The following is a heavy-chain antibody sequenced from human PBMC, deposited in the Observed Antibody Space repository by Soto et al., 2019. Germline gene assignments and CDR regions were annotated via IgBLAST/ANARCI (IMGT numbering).Heavy chain of an antibody. CDR3: ARSYRRYCSGGSCYSYYYYYMDV. V-gene: IGHV4-34*01. CDR2: IYYSGST. J-gene: IGHJ6*03. Sequence: SETQSLTSTVYGGNFRGYGWSWIRQPPGKGLEWIGEIYYSGSTNYNPSLKSRVTISVDTSKNQFSLKLSSVTAADTAVYYCARSYRRYCSGGSCYSYYYYYMDVWGKGTTVTVSS. D-gene: IGHD2-15*01. CDR1: GGNFRGYG.